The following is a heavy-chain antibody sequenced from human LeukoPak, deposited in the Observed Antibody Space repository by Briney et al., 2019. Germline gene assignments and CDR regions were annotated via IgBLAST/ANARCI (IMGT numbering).Heavy chain of an antibody. CDR3: ARMGVGATRRLGYFDF. J-gene: IGHJ4*02. Sequence: SGPALVKPTQTLTLTCTFSGFSLSNSGMRGSWIRQPPGNALEWLARIDWDDDKFYSPPLKTRLTISKDTSKKQVVLTMTNMDPVDPATYYCARMGVGATRRLGYFDFWGQGTLVTVSS. CDR1: GFSLSNSGMR. V-gene: IGHV2-70*04. D-gene: IGHD1-26*01. CDR2: IDWDDDK.